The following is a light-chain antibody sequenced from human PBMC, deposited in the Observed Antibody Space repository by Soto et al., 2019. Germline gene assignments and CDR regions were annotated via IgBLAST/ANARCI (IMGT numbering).Light chain of an antibody. Sequence: QSVLTQPPSVSGAPGQRVTISCTGSSCNIGGGYDVHWYQQLPGTAPKLLIYGNSNRPTGVPDRFSGSNSGTSASPAITGLQAEDDDDYSCQSYDSSLSGWVFGGGTKLTVX. CDR1: SCNIGGGYD. J-gene: IGLJ3*02. V-gene: IGLV1-40*01. CDR2: GNS. CDR3: QSYDSSLSGWV.